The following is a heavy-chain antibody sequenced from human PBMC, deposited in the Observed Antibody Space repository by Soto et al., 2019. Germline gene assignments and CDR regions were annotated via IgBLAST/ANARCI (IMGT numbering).Heavy chain of an antibody. CDR1: GFSLGASEVC. Sequence: SGPTLVNPTQTLTLTCTFSGFSLGASEVCVSWIRQPPGKALEWLARIDWDDEKYYSTSLKTRLTISKDTSKNQMVLTMTNKNPVDTATFYCARMRPTEDTYGYYYYLDYWGQGTPVTVSS. D-gene: IGHD3-22*01. CDR2: IDWDDEK. J-gene: IGHJ4*02. V-gene: IGHV2-70*11. CDR3: ARMRPTEDTYGYYYYLDY.